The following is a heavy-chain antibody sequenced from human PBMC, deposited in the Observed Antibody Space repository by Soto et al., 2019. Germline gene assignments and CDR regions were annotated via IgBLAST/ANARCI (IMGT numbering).Heavy chain of an antibody. CDR3: AKDYYGSGSSFDY. CDR2: ISWNSGSI. J-gene: IGHJ4*02. D-gene: IGHD3-10*01. V-gene: IGHV3-9*01. CDR1: GFTFDDYA. Sequence: EVQLVESGGGLVQPGRSLRLSCVASGFTFDDYAMHWVRQAPGKGLEWVSGISWNSGSIGYADSVKGRFTISRDNAKNSLYLQMNSLRAEDTALYYCAKDYYGSGSSFDYWGQGTLVTVSS.